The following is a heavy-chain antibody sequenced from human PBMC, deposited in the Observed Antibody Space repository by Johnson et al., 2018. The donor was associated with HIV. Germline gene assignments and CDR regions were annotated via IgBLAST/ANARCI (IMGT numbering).Heavy chain of an antibody. Sequence: VKLVESGGGVVRPGESLRLSCAASGFTFHDNGMTWVRQVSGKGLEWVSSINWNGGNTGYADSVKGRFTISRDNDENSLYLQMNSLRAEDTALYYCARVSYSGTYWAFDIWGQGIMVTVSS. CDR2: INWNGGNT. D-gene: IGHD1-26*01. V-gene: IGHV3-20*04. CDR1: GFTFHDNG. J-gene: IGHJ3*02. CDR3: ARVSYSGTYWAFDI.